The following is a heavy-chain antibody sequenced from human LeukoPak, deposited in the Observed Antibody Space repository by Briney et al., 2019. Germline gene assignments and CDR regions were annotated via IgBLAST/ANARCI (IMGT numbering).Heavy chain of an antibody. CDR1: GGSIINYY. Sequence: SETLSLTCTVSGGSIINYYWNWMRQPPGKGLEWVGYIYYSGSTTYNPSLKSRVTISVDTSKNHFSLKLSSVTAADTAVYYCARGGFLDPFDPWGQGTLLTVSS. J-gene: IGHJ5*02. CDR3: ARGGFLDPFDP. CDR2: IYYSGST. V-gene: IGHV4-59*01. D-gene: IGHD1-1*01.